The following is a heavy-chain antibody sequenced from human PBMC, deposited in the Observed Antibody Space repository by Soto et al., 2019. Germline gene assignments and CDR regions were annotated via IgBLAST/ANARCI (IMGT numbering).Heavy chain of an antibody. CDR3: ARVRSYHDSSGSYPPPL. J-gene: IGHJ4*02. Sequence: GGSLRLSCAASGFTFSSYAMNWGRQGPGKGLEWVSAISGSAATTHFADSVKGRFTICRDNSKNTLYLQMNSLRAEDTGQYYCARVRSYHDSSGSYPPPLWGEATLVTVSS. V-gene: IGHV3-23*01. CDR1: GFTFSSYA. D-gene: IGHD3-22*01. CDR2: ISGSAATT.